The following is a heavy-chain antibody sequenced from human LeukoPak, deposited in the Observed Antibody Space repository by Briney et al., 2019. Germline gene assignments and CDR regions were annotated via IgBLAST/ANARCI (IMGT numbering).Heavy chain of an antibody. CDR3: ARFYYDILTGHRYFDY. D-gene: IGHD3-9*01. Sequence: PSETLSLTCTVSGGSISSSSYYWGWIRQPPGKGLEWIGSIYYSGSTYYNPSLKSRVTISVDTSKNQFSLNLSSVTAADTAVYYCARFYYDILTGHRYFDYWGQGTLVTVSS. CDR1: GGSISSSSYY. J-gene: IGHJ4*02. V-gene: IGHV4-39*07. CDR2: IYYSGST.